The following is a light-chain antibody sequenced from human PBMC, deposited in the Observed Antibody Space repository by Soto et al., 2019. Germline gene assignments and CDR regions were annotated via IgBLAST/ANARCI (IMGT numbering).Light chain of an antibody. CDR1: QIVSTN. J-gene: IGKJ1*01. CDR3: HQYDNWPLTWT. V-gene: IGKV3-15*01. CDR2: GAS. Sequence: EIVMTQSPTTLSVSPGERATLSCRASQIVSTNLAWYQQKPGQAPRLLIYGASTRATGIPARFSGSGSGTEFTLTISSLQSEDFAVYYCHQYDNWPLTWTFGQGTKVEIK.